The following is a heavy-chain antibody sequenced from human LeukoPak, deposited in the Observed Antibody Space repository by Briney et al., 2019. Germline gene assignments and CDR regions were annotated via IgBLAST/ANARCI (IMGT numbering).Heavy chain of an antibody. CDR3: ARQLIVVVTPFYYGMDV. J-gene: IGHJ6*02. V-gene: IGHV3-30*03. CDR2: ISYDGSNK. Sequence: GVSLRLSCAASGFTFSSYGMHWVRQAPGKGLEWVAVISYDGSNKYYADSVKGRFTISRDNSKNTLYLQMNSLRAEDTAVYYCARQLIVVVTPFYYGMDVWGQGATVTVSS. D-gene: IGHD3-22*01. CDR1: GFTFSSYG.